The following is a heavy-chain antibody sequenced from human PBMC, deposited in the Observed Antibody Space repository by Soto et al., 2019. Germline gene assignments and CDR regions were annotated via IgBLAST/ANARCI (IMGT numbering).Heavy chain of an antibody. V-gene: IGHV5-51*01. CDR1: GYRFNNYW. D-gene: IGHD1-1*01. J-gene: IGHJ4*02. CDR3: ARHRRGSTIHAELAY. CDR2: IYPDYSET. Sequence: GESLKISCKGSGYRFNNYWIAWVRQMPGKGLEWMGIIYPDYSETKYSPSFQGQVTMSADKSINTAYLQWGSLKASDTAMYYCARHRRGSTIHAELAYWGQATLVTV.